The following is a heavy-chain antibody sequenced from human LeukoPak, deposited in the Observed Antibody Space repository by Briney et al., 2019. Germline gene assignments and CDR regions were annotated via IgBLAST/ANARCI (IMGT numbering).Heavy chain of an antibody. CDR3: ARDRFGYSNTPYFDY. V-gene: IGHV4-30-2*01. CDR1: GGSINSGGYY. CDR2: IYHSGTT. J-gene: IGHJ4*02. D-gene: IGHD4-11*01. Sequence: PSQTLSLTCTVSGGSINSGGYYWSWIRQPPGKGLEWLGYIYHSGTTYYNPSLKSRVTISVASSKNQFSLKLSSVTAADTAVYYCARDRFGYSNTPYFDYWGQGALVTVSS.